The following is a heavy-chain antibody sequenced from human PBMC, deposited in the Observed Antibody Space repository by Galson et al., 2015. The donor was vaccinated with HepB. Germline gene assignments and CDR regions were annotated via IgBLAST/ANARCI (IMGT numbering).Heavy chain of an antibody. V-gene: IGHV3-9*01. J-gene: IGHJ3*02. D-gene: IGHD3-22*01. CDR2: ISWNSGSI. CDR3: VKGDIYHESRDYHGAFDI. CDR1: GFTFDTYA. Sequence: SLRLSCAASGFTFDTYAMHWVRQAPGKGLEWVSGISWNSGSIGYEDSVEGRFSISRDNAKNSLYLQMNSVRAEDTALYYCVKGDIYHESRDYHGAFDIWDQGTMVTV.